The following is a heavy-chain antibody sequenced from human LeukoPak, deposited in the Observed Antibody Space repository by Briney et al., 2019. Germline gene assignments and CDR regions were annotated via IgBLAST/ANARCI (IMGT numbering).Heavy chain of an antibody. CDR3: ARVPFPGSWYDY. CDR2: IIPIFGTA. J-gene: IGHJ4*02. V-gene: IGHV1-69*13. CDR1: GGTFSSYA. D-gene: IGHD2-15*01. Sequence: ASVKVSCKASGGTFSSYAISWVRQAPGQGLEWMGGIIPIFGTANYAQKFQGRVTITADESTSTAYMELSSLRSEDTAVYYCARVPFPGSWYDYWGQGTLVTVSS.